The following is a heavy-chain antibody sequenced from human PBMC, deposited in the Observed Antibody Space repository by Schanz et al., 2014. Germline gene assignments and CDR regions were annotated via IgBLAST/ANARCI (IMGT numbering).Heavy chain of an antibody. D-gene: IGHD3-10*01. CDR2: IWYDENNK. CDR3: ARANYRRKINFEY. Sequence: QVQLVESGGGVVQFGRSLRLSCVAFGFTFSSYGMHWVRQAPGKGLEWVAVIWYDENNKDYADSVKGRFTMTRDNSKNTLYLQMNSLRAEDTAVYYCARANYRRKINFEYWGRGTLVTVSS. CDR1: GFTFSSYG. J-gene: IGHJ4*02. V-gene: IGHV3-33*01.